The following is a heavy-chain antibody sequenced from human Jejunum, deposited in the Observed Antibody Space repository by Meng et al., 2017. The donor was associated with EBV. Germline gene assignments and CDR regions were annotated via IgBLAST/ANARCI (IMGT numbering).Heavy chain of an antibody. Sequence: QGQLQQWGAGLLKPSETLSLTCAVYGGSFSDYYWTWIRQPPGKGLEWIGEINHGGVAIYNPSLKSRVTISVDTSKNQFSLKLSSVTAADTAVYYCARLGGYASGTYYPIDPWGQGTLVTVSS. V-gene: IGHV4-34*01. CDR1: GGSFSDYY. CDR2: INHGGVA. J-gene: IGHJ5*02. D-gene: IGHD3-10*01. CDR3: ARLGGYASGTYYPIDP.